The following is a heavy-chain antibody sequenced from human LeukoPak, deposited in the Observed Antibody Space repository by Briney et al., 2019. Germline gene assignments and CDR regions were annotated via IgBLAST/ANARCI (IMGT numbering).Heavy chain of an antibody. Sequence: ASVKVSCKASGYTFTGYYMHWVRQAPGQGLEWMGWINPNSGGTNYAQKFQGRVTMTRDTSISTAYMELSRLRSDDTAVYYCARDLGIAAAELYYYGMDVWGQGITVTVSS. J-gene: IGHJ6*02. CDR3: ARDLGIAAAELYYYGMDV. CDR1: GYTFTGYY. CDR2: INPNSGGT. V-gene: IGHV1-2*02. D-gene: IGHD6-13*01.